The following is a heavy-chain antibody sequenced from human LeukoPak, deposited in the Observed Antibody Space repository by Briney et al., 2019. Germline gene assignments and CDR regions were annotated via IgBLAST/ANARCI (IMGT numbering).Heavy chain of an antibody. CDR2: ISDSGGST. D-gene: IGHD3-22*01. J-gene: IGHJ4*02. CDR3: AKRGVVIRVILVGFHKEAYYFDS. CDR1: GFTFRTYW. Sequence: PGGSLRLSCATSGFTFRTYWMSWVRQAPGKGLEWVAGISDSGGSTNYADSVKGRFTISRDSPKNTLYLQMTSLRAEDTAVYFCAKRGVVIRVILVGFHKEAYYFDSWGQGALVTVSS. V-gene: IGHV3-23*01.